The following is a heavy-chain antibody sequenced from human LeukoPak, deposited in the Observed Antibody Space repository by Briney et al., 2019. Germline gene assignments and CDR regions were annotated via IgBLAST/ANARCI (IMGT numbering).Heavy chain of an antibody. D-gene: IGHD2-21*02. V-gene: IGHV3-23*01. CDR1: GFTFSSYA. J-gene: IGHJ3*02. CDR3: AKDIVVVTSGSNAFDI. CDR2: ISGSGGST. Sequence: GGSLRLSCAASGFTFSSYAMSWVRQAPGKGLEWVSSISGSGGSTYYADSVKGRFTISRDNSKNTLYLQMNSLRAEDTAVYYCAKDIVVVTSGSNAFDIWGQGTTVTVSS.